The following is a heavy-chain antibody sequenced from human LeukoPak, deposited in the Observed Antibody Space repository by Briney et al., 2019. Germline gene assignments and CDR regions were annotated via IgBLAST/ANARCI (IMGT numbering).Heavy chain of an antibody. CDR2: ISGSGGST. D-gene: IGHD3-22*01. CDR1: GLIFSNYA. Sequence: GGSLRLSCEASGLIFSNYAMSWVRQAPGKGLEWVSAISGSGGSTYYADSVKGRFTISRDNSKNTLYLQMNSLRAEDTAVYYCAKGLTYYYDSSGYRRPYYYYGMDVWGQGTTVTVSS. J-gene: IGHJ6*02. CDR3: AKGLTYYYDSSGYRRPYYYYGMDV. V-gene: IGHV3-23*01.